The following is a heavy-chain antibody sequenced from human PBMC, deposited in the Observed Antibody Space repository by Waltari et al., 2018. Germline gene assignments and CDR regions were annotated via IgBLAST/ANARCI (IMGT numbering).Heavy chain of an antibody. J-gene: IGHJ2*01. Sequence: QLVESGGGLVQPGGSLRLSCAASGFAFPHYAMSWVRQAPGKGLDWVSAVTGTGANAVYADSVKGRFTISRDNSKSTVDLQLNSLRAEDTAVYYCAKDLRYTSLGHWYFEVWGRGTLVTVSS. CDR2: VTGTGANA. D-gene: IGHD5-12*01. V-gene: IGHV3-23*04. CDR1: GFAFPHYA. CDR3: AKDLRYTSLGHWYFEV.